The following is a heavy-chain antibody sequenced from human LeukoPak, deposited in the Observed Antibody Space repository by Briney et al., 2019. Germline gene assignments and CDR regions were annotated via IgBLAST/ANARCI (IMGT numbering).Heavy chain of an antibody. V-gene: IGHV3-74*01. J-gene: IGHJ3*02. Sequence: GGSLRLSCAASGNYWMHWVRQAPGKGLVWVSHINSDGSWTSYADSVKGRFTISRDNSKNTASLEMNSLRAEDTAVYYCAREGPEPGTNAFDIWGQGTMVTVSS. CDR3: AREGPEPGTNAFDI. CDR1: GNYW. D-gene: IGHD1-1*01. CDR2: INSDGSWT.